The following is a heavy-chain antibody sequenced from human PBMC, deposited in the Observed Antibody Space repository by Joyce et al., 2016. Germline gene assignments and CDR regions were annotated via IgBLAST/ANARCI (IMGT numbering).Heavy chain of an antibody. CDR3: ARRVEDIVGATSDNIDAFDI. V-gene: IGHV5-10-1*03. CDR2: IDPSDSYT. D-gene: IGHD1-26*01. J-gene: IGHJ3*02. Sequence: EVQLVQSGAEVKKPGESLRISCKGSGSRFTSYWISWGRQMPGKGREWMGRIDPSDSYTNYNPSFRGHVTISADKSISTAYRQWSSLKASDTAMYYCARRVEDIVGATSDNIDAFDIWGQGTMVTVSS. CDR1: GSRFTSYW.